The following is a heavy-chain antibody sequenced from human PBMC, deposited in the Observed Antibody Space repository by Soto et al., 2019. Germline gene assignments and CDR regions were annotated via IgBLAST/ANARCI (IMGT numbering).Heavy chain of an antibody. Sequence: GGSLRLSCAASGFTFSSYWMSWVRQAPGKGLEWVANINKDGSKTYYVDSVKGRFTISRDNAKNTLYLQMNSLRAEDTAVYYCARGRPIAAAAPPGFDYWGQGTLVTVSS. CDR2: INKDGSKT. J-gene: IGHJ4*02. CDR1: GFTFSSYW. V-gene: IGHV3-7*01. D-gene: IGHD6-13*01. CDR3: ARGRPIAAAAPPGFDY.